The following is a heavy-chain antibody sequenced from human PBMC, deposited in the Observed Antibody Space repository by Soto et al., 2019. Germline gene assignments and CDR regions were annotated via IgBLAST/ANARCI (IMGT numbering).Heavy chain of an antibody. CDR1: GFPFVSYA. CDR2: ITHTGSNT. CDR3: AKVYRGYPNAFDI. Sequence: GGSLRLSCAASGFPFVSYAMTWVRQAPGQGLEWVSLITHTGSNTYYADSVKGRFTISRDNSKNTLSLQMNYLTAEDTAVYHCAKVYRGYPNAFDIWGQGTMVTVSS. D-gene: IGHD5-12*01. V-gene: IGHV3-23*01. J-gene: IGHJ3*02.